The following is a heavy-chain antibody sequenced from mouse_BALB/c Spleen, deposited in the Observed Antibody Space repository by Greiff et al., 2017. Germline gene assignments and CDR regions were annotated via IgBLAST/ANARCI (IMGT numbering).Heavy chain of an antibody. J-gene: IGHJ4*01. V-gene: IGHV5-17*02. CDR3: ARTGPYGNYAMDY. Sequence: EVNVVESGGGLVQPGGSRKLSCAASGFTFSSFGMHWVRQAPEKGLDWVAYISSGSSTIYYADTVKGRFTISRDNPKNTLFLQMTSLRSEDTAMYYCARTGPYGNYAMDYWGQGTSVTVSS. CDR1: GFTFSSFG. D-gene: IGHD2-1*01. CDR2: ISSGSSTI.